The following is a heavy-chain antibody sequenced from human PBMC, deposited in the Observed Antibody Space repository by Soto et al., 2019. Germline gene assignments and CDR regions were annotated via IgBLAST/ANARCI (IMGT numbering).Heavy chain of an antibody. Sequence: KPGGSLRLSCAASGFTFSNAWMSWVRQAPGKGLEWVGRIKSKTDGGTTDYAAPVKGRFTISRDDSKNTLYLQMNSLKTEDTAVYYCTTGYYYGSGSYFYYYYGMDVWGQGTTVTVSS. CDR1: GFTFSNAW. J-gene: IGHJ6*02. D-gene: IGHD3-10*01. CDR2: IKSKTDGGTT. CDR3: TTGYYYGSGSYFYYYYGMDV. V-gene: IGHV3-15*01.